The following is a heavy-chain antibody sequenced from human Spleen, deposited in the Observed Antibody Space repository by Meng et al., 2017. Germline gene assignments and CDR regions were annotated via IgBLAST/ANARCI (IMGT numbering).Heavy chain of an antibody. J-gene: IGHJ4*02. Sequence: QLMHSGPGMRKPGASVKVSCKASGYTFTRFGISWVRQAPGQGLEWMGWISTYNGKTDYAQKFQGRITMTTDTFTSTAYMELRNLRSDDTAVYYCATRGNPYLNCWGQGTLVTVSS. CDR2: ISTYNGKT. V-gene: IGHV1-18*01. CDR1: GYTFTRFG. CDR3: ATRGNPYLNC.